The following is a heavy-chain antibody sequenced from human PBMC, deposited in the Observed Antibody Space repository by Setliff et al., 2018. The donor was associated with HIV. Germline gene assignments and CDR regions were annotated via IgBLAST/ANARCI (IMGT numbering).Heavy chain of an antibody. V-gene: IGHV4-34*01. Sequence: PSETLSLTCAVSGGSFSGYYWSWIRQPPGKRLEWIGEIKHSGTTKDNPSLESRVTILVDTSKNQFSLKLSSVTVADTAVYYCTRLLRSGYSTTWYEGGAAWWFDPWGQGTLVTVSS. D-gene: IGHD6-13*01. J-gene: IGHJ5*02. CDR2: IKHSGTT. CDR3: TRLLRSGYSTTWYEGGAAWWFDP. CDR1: GGSFSGYY.